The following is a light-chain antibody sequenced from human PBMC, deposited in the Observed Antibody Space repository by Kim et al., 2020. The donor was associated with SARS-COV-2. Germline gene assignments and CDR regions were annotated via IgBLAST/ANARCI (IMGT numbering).Light chain of an antibody. Sequence: EIVLTQSPGTLSLSPGERATLSCRASQSVSSSYLAWYQQKRDQAPRLLIYGASSRATGIPDRFSGSGSGTDFTLTISRLEPEDFAVYYCHQYGDSLMHTFGQGTKLEIK. CDR1: QSVSSSY. J-gene: IGKJ2*01. CDR3: HQYGDSLMHT. V-gene: IGKV3-20*01. CDR2: GAS.